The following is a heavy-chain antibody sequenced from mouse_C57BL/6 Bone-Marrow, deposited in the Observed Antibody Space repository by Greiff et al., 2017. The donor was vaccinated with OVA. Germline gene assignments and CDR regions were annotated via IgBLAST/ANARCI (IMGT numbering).Heavy chain of an antibody. CDR3: ARHALWDY. CDR1: GFTFSSYG. Sequence: EVQVVESGGDLVKPGGSLKLSCAASGFTFSSYGMSWVRQTPDKRLEWVATISSGGSYTYYPDSVKGRFTISRDNAKNTLYLQMSSLKYEDTAMYYCARHALWDYWGQGTTLTVSS. V-gene: IGHV5-6*01. J-gene: IGHJ2*01. D-gene: IGHD1-1*02. CDR2: ISSGGSYT.